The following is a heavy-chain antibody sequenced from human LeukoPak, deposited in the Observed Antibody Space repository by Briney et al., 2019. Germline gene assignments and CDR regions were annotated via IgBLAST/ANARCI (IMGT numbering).Heavy chain of an antibody. D-gene: IGHD2-15*01. CDR1: GFTFSSYT. CDR2: ISNSGGDT. J-gene: IGHJ1*01. Sequence: GGSLRLSCAASGFTFSSYTMHWIRQAPGKGLEWVAAISNSGGDTFYSDSGKGRFTIARDNSKNTLYLQMNSLRVDDTAVYYCAQQLGYCSGGTCYFTYWGQGTLVTVSS. V-gene: IGHV3-23*01. CDR3: AQQLGYCSGGTCYFTY.